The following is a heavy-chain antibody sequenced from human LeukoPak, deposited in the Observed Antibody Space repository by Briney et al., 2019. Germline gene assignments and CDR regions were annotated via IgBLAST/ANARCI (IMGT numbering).Heavy chain of an antibody. CDR2: IKEDGSER. D-gene: IGHD3-22*01. CDR3: ARESPYYYDSPDAFDI. CDR1: GFTFSNYW. Sequence: GGSLRLSCAASGFTFSNYWMSWVRQAPGKGLEWVANIKEDGSERYYVDSVKGRFTISRDNAKNSLYLQMNSLRAEDTAVYYCARESPYYYDSPDAFDIWGQGTMVTVSS. V-gene: IGHV3-7*03. J-gene: IGHJ3*02.